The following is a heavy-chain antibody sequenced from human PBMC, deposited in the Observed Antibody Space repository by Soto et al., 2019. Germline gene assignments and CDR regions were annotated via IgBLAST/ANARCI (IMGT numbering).Heavy chain of an antibody. V-gene: IGHV4-61*01. CDR1: GGSVSSGSYY. Sequence: QVQLQESGPGLVKPSETLSLTCTVSGGSVSSGSYYWSWIRQPPGKGLEWIGYIYYSGSTNYNPPLKSRVTISVDTSKNQFSLKLSSVTAADTAVYYCASHCISTSCYYYYGMDVWGQGTTVTVSS. CDR2: IYYSGST. D-gene: IGHD2-2*01. J-gene: IGHJ6*02. CDR3: ASHCISTSCYYYYGMDV.